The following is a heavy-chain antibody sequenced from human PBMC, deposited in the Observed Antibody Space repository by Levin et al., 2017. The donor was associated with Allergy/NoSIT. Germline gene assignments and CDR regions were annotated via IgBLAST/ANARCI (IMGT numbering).Heavy chain of an antibody. D-gene: IGHD3-9*01. CDR3: AREVLRYFDGNDAFDI. CDR2: IYTSGST. CDR1: GGSISSGSYY. J-gene: IGHJ3*02. V-gene: IGHV4-61*02. Sequence: SETLSLTCTVSGGSISSGSYYWSWIRQPAGKGLEWIGRIYTSGSTNYNPSLKSRVTISVDTSKNQFSLKLSSVTAADTAVYYWAREVLRYFDGNDAFDIWGQGTMVTVSS.